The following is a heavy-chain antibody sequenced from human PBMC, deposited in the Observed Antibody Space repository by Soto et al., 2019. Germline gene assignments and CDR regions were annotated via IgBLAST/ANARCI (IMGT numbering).Heavy chain of an antibody. V-gene: IGHV3-15*07. Sequence: EVQLVESGGGLVKPGGSLRLSCAASGFTFSNSCMNWVRQAPGKGLEWVARIKSKTDGGTTDYAAPVKGRFTISRDDSNNTLCLQMNKLKTENTSVYYCTTDAIGSGDILTGYSSQIIDVWGQGTTVTVCS. D-gene: IGHD3-9*01. CDR2: IKSKTDGGTT. J-gene: IGHJ6*02. CDR1: GFTFSNSC. CDR3: TTDAIGSGDILTGYSSQIIDV.